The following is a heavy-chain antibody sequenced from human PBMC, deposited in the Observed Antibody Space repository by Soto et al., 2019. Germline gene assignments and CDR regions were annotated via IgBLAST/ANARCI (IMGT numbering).Heavy chain of an antibody. J-gene: IGHJ5*02. CDR3: ARVPGGGITMNWFDP. CDR1: GGSINSGDYY. V-gene: IGHV4-30-4*01. D-gene: IGHD3-16*01. Sequence: SETLSLTCTVSGGSINSGDYYWSWIRQPPGKGLEWIGFIYYSGSTYYNPSLKGRLTISPDTSKNQFSLRLTSVSAADTAVYYCARVPGGGITMNWFDPWGRGALVTVSS. CDR2: IYYSGST.